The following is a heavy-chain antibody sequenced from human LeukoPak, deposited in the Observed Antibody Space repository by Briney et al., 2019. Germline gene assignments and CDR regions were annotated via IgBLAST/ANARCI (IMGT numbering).Heavy chain of an antibody. CDR2: INHSGST. CDR1: GGSFSGYY. J-gene: IGHJ4*02. V-gene: IGHV4-34*01. CDR3: ARGRWTGKGSYFDY. Sequence: PSETLSLTCAVYGGSFSGYYWSWIRQPPGKGLEWIGEINHSGSTNYNPSLKSRVTISVDTSKNQFSLKLSSVTAADTAVYYCARGRWTGKGSYFDYWGQGTLVTVSS. D-gene: IGHD3/OR15-3a*01.